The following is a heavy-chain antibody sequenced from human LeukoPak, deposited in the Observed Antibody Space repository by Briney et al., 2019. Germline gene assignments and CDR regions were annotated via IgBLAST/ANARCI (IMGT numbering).Heavy chain of an antibody. CDR2: IYTNGGT. CDR3: ARLSSSWYQDWYFDL. Sequence: SETLSLTCSVSGVSIGSGSYYWSWIRLPAGKGLEWIGRIYTNGGTTYDPSFQSRVTISFDTSKNQFSLRLTSVTAADTAVYYCARLSSSWYQDWYFDLWGRGTLVTVSS. J-gene: IGHJ2*01. CDR1: GVSIGSGSYY. V-gene: IGHV4-61*02. D-gene: IGHD6-13*01.